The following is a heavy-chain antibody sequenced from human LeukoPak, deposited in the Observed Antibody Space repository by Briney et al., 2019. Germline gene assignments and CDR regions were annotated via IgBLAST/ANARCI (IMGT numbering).Heavy chain of an antibody. CDR1: GGSISSGGYS. D-gene: IGHD3-10*01. V-gene: IGHV4-30-2*01. Sequence: SQTLSLTCAVSGGSISSGGYSWSWIRQPPGKGPEWIGYIYHSGSTYYNPSLKSRVTISVDRSKNQFSLKLSSVTAADTAVYYCARVEYYGSGSYWNWFDPWGQGTLVTVSS. CDR2: IYHSGST. CDR3: ARVEYYGSGSYWNWFDP. J-gene: IGHJ5*02.